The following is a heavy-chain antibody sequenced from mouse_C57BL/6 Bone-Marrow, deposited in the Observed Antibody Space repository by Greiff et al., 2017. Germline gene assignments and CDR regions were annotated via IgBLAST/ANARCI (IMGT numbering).Heavy chain of an antibody. D-gene: IGHD1-1*01. CDR1: GYAFTNYL. CDR2: INPGSGGT. CDR3: ARDYYYGSGYWYFDV. Sequence: VQLQQSGAELVRPGTSVKVSCKASGYAFTNYLIEWVKQRPGQGLEWIGVINPGSGGTNYNEKFKGKATLTADKSSSTAYMQLSSLTSEDSAVYFCARDYYYGSGYWYFDVWGTGTTVTVSS. J-gene: IGHJ1*03. V-gene: IGHV1-54*01.